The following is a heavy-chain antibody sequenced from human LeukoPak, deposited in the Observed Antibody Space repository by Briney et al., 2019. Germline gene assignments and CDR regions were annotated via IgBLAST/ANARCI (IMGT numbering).Heavy chain of an antibody. V-gene: IGHV4-4*07. Sequence: PSETLSLTCTVSGGSISSYYWSWIRQPAGKGLEWIGRIYTSGSTNCNPSLKSRVTMSVDTSKNQFSLKLSSVTAADTAVYYCARAGAHYYYYYYMDVWGKGTTVTVSS. CDR2: IYTSGST. D-gene: IGHD1-26*01. CDR3: ARAGAHYYYYYYMDV. J-gene: IGHJ6*03. CDR1: GGSISSYY.